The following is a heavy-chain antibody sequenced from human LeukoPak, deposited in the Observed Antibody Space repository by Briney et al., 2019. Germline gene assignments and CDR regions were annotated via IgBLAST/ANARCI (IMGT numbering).Heavy chain of an antibody. CDR3: ARMGSGYEFWNDY. J-gene: IGHJ4*02. Sequence: SETLSLTCTVSGGSISSYYWSWIRQPPGKGLEWIGYIYYSGSTNYNPSLKSRVTISVDTSKNQFSLKLSSVTAADTAVYYCARMGSGYEFWNDYWGQGTLVTVSS. CDR1: GGSISSYY. D-gene: IGHD5-12*01. V-gene: IGHV4-59*01. CDR2: IYYSGST.